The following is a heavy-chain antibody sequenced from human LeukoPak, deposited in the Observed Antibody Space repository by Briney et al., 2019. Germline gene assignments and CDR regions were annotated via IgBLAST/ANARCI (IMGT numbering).Heavy chain of an antibody. CDR3: ARGKGRDGYNLRWFDP. Sequence: ASVTASCTASGYTFTSYDINWVRQATGQGREGMGWMNPNSGNTGYAQKFQGRVTMTRNTSISTAYMELSSLRSEDTAVYYCARGKGRDGYNLRWFDPWGQGTLVTVSS. CDR2: MNPNSGNT. D-gene: IGHD5-24*01. J-gene: IGHJ5*02. CDR1: GYTFTSYD. V-gene: IGHV1-8*01.